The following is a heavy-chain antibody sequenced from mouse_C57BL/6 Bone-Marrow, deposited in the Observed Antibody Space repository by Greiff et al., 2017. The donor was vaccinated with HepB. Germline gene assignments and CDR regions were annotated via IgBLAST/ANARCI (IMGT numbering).Heavy chain of an antibody. CDR3: ARGFTTVNY. V-gene: IGHV1-50*01. CDR2: IDPSDSNT. Sequence: QVQLQQPGAELVKPGASVKLSCKASGYTFTSYWMQWVKQRPGQGLEWIGEIDPSDSNTNYNQKFKGKATLTVDTSSSTAYMQLSSLTSEDSAVYYCARGFTTVNYWGKGTTLTVSS. D-gene: IGHD1-1*01. J-gene: IGHJ2*01. CDR1: GYTFTSYW.